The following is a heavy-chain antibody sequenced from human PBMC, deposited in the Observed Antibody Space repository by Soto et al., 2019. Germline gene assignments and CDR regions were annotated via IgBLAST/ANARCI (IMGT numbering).Heavy chain of an antibody. J-gene: IGHJ3*02. D-gene: IGHD6-13*01. CDR1: GGSISSYY. V-gene: IGHV4-59*01. CDR2: IYYSGST. CDR3: ARSYQKGRGYSSSWYFAFDI. Sequence: SETLSLTCTVSGGSISSYYWSWIRQPPGKGLEWIGYIYYSGSTNYNPSLKSRVTISVDTSKNQFSLKLSSVTAADTAVYYGARSYQKGRGYSSSWYFAFDIWGQGTMVTVSS.